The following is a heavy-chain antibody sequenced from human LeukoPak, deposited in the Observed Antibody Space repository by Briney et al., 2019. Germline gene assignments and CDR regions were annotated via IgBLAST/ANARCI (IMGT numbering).Heavy chain of an antibody. Sequence: PGGSLRLSCAASGFTFSIYSMNWVRQAPGKGLEWVSCISSGGTNIYYADSVRGRFTISRDNAKNSLYLQMNSLRAEDTAVYYCARVGGYCSSVSNCYGDYWGQGTLATVSS. CDR2: ISSGGTNI. CDR3: ARVGGYCSSVSNCYGDY. J-gene: IGHJ4*02. D-gene: IGHD2-2*03. V-gene: IGHV3-21*01. CDR1: GFTFSIYS.